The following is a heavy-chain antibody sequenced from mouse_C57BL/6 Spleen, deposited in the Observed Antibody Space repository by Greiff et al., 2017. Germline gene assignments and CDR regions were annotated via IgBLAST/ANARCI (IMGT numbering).Heavy chain of an antibody. V-gene: IGHV3-6*01. J-gene: IGHJ4*01. Sequence: EVQLKESGPGLVKPSQSLSLTCSVTGYSITSGYYWNWIRQFPGNKLEWMGYISYDGSNNYNPSLKNRISITRDTSKNQFFLKLNSVTTEDTATYYCARAGDYPYYYAMDYWGQGTSVTVSS. CDR1: GYSITSGYY. D-gene: IGHD2-4*01. CDR2: ISYDGSN. CDR3: ARAGDYPYYYAMDY.